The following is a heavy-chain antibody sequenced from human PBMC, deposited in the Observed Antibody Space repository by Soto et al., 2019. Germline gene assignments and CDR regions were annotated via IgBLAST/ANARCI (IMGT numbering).Heavy chain of an antibody. D-gene: IGHD6-19*01. CDR2: IIPIFGTA. CDR3: ARAPTANWLVGGYFYY. Sequence: QVQLVQSGAEVKKPGSSVKVSCKASGGTFSSYAISWVRQAPGQGLEWMGGIIPIFGTANNAQKFQGRVTITADESTSTAYMELSRLRSEATAAYYCARAPTANWLVGGYFYYWGQGTLVTVSS. V-gene: IGHV1-69*01. J-gene: IGHJ4*02. CDR1: GGTFSSYA.